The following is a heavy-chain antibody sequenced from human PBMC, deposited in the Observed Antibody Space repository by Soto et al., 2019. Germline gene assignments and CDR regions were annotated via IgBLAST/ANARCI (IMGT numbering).Heavy chain of an antibody. Sequence: SETLSLTCAVSGGSISSGGYSWSWIRQPPGKGLEWIGEINHSGSTNYNPSLKSRVTISVDTSKNQFSLKLSSVTAADTAVYYCARKALDGSGRQARFDYWGQGTLVTVSS. J-gene: IGHJ4*02. CDR1: GGSISSGGYS. CDR2: INHSGST. D-gene: IGHD3-10*01. V-gene: IGHV4-30-2*01. CDR3: ARKALDGSGRQARFDY.